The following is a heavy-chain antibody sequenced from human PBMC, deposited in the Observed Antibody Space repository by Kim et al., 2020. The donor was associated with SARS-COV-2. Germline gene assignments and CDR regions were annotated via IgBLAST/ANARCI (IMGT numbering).Heavy chain of an antibody. CDR2: INHSGST. CDR1: GGSFSGYY. D-gene: IGHD3-3*01. Sequence: SETLSLTCAVYGGSFSGYYWSWIRQPPGKGLEWIGEINHSGSTNYNPSLKSRVTISVDTSKNQFSLKLSSVTAADTAVYYCARASGKNWFDPWGQGTLVTVSS. V-gene: IGHV4-34*01. J-gene: IGHJ5*02. CDR3: ARASGKNWFDP.